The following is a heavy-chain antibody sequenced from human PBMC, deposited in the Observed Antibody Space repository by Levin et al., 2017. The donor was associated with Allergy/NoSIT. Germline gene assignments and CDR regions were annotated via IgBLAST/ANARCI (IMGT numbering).Heavy chain of an antibody. Sequence: GESLKISCAASGFTFSSYSMNWVRQAPGKGLEWVSSISSSSSYIYYADSVKGRFTISRDNAKNSLYLQMNSLRAEDTAVYYCARYGMATINGMDGWGQGTTVTVSS. CDR1: GFTFSSYS. D-gene: IGHD5-24*01. CDR3: ARYGMATINGMDG. V-gene: IGHV3-21*01. J-gene: IGHJ6*02. CDR2: ISSSSSYI.